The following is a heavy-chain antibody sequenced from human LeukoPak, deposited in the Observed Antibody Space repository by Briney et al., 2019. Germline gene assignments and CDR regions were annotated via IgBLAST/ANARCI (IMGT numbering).Heavy chain of an antibody. V-gene: IGHV3-23*01. J-gene: IGHJ4*02. CDR2: ISGSGGST. CDR1: GFTFSNYA. CDR3: AKDCYSGSAGYFDY. D-gene: IGHD6-13*01. Sequence: GGSLRLSCAASGFTFSNYAMNWVRQAPGKGLEWVSAISGSGGSTYYADSVKGRFTISRDNFKNTLYLQMNSLRAEDTAVYYCAKDCYSGSAGYFDYWGQGTLVTVSS.